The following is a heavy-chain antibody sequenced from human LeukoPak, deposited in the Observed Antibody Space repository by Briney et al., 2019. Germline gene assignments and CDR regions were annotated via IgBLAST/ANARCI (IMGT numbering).Heavy chain of an antibody. CDR1: GASIRSTHW. D-gene: IGHD1-26*01. J-gene: IGHJ3*02. Sequence: SGTLSLTCGVSGASIRSTHWWTWVRQPPGKGLEWIGEIYHNGNTEYNPSLSSRLLISVDKSKNQFSLKLTSVTAADTAMYYCASPSGRQYADALDIWGQGTMVTVSS. CDR3: ASPSGRQYADALDI. CDR2: IYHNGNT. V-gene: IGHV4-4*02.